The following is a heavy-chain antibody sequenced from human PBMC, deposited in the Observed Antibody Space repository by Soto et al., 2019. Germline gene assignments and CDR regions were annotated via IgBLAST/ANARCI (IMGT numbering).Heavy chain of an antibody. J-gene: IGHJ4*02. CDR3: AREEAAGPDY. V-gene: IGHV1-69*04. CDR2: IIPILGIA. CDR1: GGTFSSYT. D-gene: IGHD6-13*01. Sequence: SVKVSCKASGGTFSSYTISWVRQAPGQGPEWMGRIIPILGIANYAQKFQGRVTITADKSTSTAYMELSSLRSEDTAVYYCAREEAAGPDYWGQGTLVTVSS.